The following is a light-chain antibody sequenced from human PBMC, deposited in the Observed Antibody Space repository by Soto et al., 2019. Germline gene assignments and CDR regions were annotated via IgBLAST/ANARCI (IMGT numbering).Light chain of an antibody. CDR3: QQYDNRPYT. J-gene: IGKJ2*01. CDR1: QDISNY. V-gene: IGKV1-33*01. Sequence: DIQMTQSPSSLSASLGDRVTITCQASQDISNYLNWYQQKPGKAPKLLIYDASNLETGVPSRFSGSGSETDFTFTISSLKPEDIATYYCQQYDNRPYTFGQGTKLEIK. CDR2: DAS.